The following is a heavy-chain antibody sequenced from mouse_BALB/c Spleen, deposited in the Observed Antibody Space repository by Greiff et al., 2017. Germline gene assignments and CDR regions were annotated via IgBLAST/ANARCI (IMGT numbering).Heavy chain of an antibody. CDR3: ATSQRGFAY. CDR2: ISSGSSTI. CDR1: GFPFRSFG. Sequence: DVMLVESGGGLVQPGGSRKLSCAASGFPFRSFGMHWVRQAPEKGLEWVAYISSGSSTIYYADTVKGRFTISRDNPKNTLFLQMTSLRSEDTAMYYCATSQRGFAYWGQGTLVTVSA. J-gene: IGHJ3*01. V-gene: IGHV5-17*02.